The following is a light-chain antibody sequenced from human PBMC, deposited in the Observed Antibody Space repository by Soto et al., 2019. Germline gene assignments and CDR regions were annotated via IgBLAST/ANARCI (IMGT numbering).Light chain of an antibody. Sequence: QSALTQPASVSGSPGQSITISCTGTSSDVGGYNYVSWYQQHPGKAPKLMIYDVSNRPSGVSNRFSGSKSGNTASLTISGLQAVDEADYYCRSYTSSSTLVVFGGGTKLTVL. CDR1: SSDVGGYNY. J-gene: IGLJ2*01. CDR3: RSYTSSSTLVV. V-gene: IGLV2-14*01. CDR2: DVS.